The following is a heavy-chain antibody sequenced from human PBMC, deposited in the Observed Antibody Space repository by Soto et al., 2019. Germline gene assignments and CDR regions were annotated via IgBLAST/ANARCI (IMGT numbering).Heavy chain of an antibody. J-gene: IGHJ3*02. CDR2: IVVGSGNT. Sequence: SVKVSCKASGFTFTSSAVQWVRQARGQRLEWIGWIVVGSGNTNYAQKFQERVTITRDMSTSTAYMELSSLRSEDTAVYYCAADYHARYDAFDIRGQGTMVTVSS. CDR1: GFTFTSSA. V-gene: IGHV1-58*01. D-gene: IGHD3-16*02. CDR3: AADYHARYDAFDI.